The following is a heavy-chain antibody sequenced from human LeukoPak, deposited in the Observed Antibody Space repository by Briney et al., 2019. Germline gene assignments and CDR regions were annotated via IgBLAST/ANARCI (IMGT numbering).Heavy chain of an antibody. Sequence: PSETLSLTCTVFGGSISSYYWGWIRQPPGKGLEWIGSIYYSGSTYYNPSLKSRVTISVDTSKNQFSLKLSSVTAADTAVYYCARDKSYYGMDVWGQGTTVTVSS. J-gene: IGHJ6*02. V-gene: IGHV4-39*07. CDR1: GGSISSYY. CDR2: IYYSGST. CDR3: ARDKSYYGMDV.